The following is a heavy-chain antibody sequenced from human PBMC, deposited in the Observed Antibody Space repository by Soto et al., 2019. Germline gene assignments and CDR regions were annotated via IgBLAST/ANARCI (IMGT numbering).Heavy chain of an antibody. D-gene: IGHD6-6*01. CDR3: ARPATPYSSSPSDYYYYYGMDV. V-gene: IGHV1-69*01. J-gene: IGHJ6*02. Sequence: QVQLVQSGAEVKKPGSSVKVSCKASGGTFSSYAISWVRQAPGQGLEWMGGIIPIFGTANYAQKFQGRVTITADESTSTAYMGLSSLRSEDTAVYYCARPATPYSSSPSDYYYYYGMDVWGQGTTVTVSS. CDR2: IIPIFGTA. CDR1: GGTFSSYA.